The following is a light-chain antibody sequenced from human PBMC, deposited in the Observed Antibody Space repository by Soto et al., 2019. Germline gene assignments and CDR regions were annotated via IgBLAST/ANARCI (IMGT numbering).Light chain of an antibody. J-gene: IGKJ1*01. Sequence: AIQLTQSPSSLSAPVGDRVTITCRASQGISSALAWYQQKPGKAPKLLIYDASDLESGVPSRFSGSGSGTDFTLTISSLQPEDVATYYCQQFDSYPWTFGQGSKVEI. CDR2: DAS. V-gene: IGKV1-13*02. CDR1: QGISSA. CDR3: QQFDSYPWT.